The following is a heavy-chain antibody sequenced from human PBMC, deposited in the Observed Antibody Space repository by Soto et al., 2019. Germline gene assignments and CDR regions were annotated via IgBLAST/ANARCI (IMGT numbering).Heavy chain of an antibody. CDR3: ARGSGITGTIMNWYDP. CDR2: INHSGST. V-gene: IGHV4-34*01. CDR1: GGSFSGYY. J-gene: IGHJ5*02. D-gene: IGHD1-7*01. Sequence: PSETLSLTCAVYGGSFSGYYWSWIRPPPGKGLEWIGEINHSGSTNYNPSLKSRVTISVDTSKNQFSLKLSSVTAADTAVYYCARGSGITGTIMNWYDPWGQGTLVTVSS.